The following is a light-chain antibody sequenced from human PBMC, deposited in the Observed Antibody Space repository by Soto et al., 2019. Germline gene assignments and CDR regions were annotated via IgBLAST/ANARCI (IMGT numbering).Light chain of an antibody. CDR2: SAS. Sequence: DIQMTQSPSSLSASVGDRVTITCRASQGIRDALGWYQQKPGKVPKRLTYSASSLQNGVPSRFSGSGSETVCNLTISSLQPDDFATYFCLQHSDYPFTFGQGTRLEI. J-gene: IGKJ2*01. CDR1: QGIRDA. CDR3: LQHSDYPFT. V-gene: IGKV1-17*01.